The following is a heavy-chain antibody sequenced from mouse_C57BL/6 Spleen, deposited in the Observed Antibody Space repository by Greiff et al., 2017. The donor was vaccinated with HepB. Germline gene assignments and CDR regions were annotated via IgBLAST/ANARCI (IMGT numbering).Heavy chain of an antibody. D-gene: IGHD4-1*01. V-gene: IGHV1-64*01. CDR1: GYTFTSYW. CDR2: IHPNSGST. Sequence: QVQLQQPGAELVKPGASVKLSCKASGYTFTSYWMHWVKQRPGQGLEWIGMIHPNSGSTNYNEKFKSKATLNVDKSSSTAYMQLSSLTSEDSAVYYCARSRTGTVLYYFDYWGQGTTLTVSS. J-gene: IGHJ2*01. CDR3: ARSRTGTVLYYFDY.